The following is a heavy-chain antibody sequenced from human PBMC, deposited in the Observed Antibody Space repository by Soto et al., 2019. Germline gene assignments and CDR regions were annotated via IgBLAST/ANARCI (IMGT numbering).Heavy chain of an antibody. CDR1: GFTFSSYS. CDR3: ARHPERIAEIGWFDP. J-gene: IGHJ5*02. CDR2: ISSSSSTI. Sequence: EVQLVESGGGLVQPGGSLRLSCAASGFTFSSYSMNCVRQAPGKGLEWVSYISSSSSTIYYADSVKGRFTISRDNAKNSLYLPMNSLRAEDTAVYYCARHPERIAEIGWFDPWGQGTLVTVSS. D-gene: IGHD6-13*01. V-gene: IGHV3-48*01.